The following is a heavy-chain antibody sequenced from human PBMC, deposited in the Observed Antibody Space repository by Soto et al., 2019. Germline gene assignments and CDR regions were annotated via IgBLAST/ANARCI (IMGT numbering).Heavy chain of an antibody. D-gene: IGHD3-16*01. CDR1: GGSISSGDYY. Sequence: PSETLSLTCTVSGGSISSGDYYWSWIRQPPGKGLEWIGYIYYSGSTYYNPSLKSRVTISVDTSKNQFSLKLSSVTAADTAVYYCARANYDYVWGSPKPLYYWGQGTLVTVSS. V-gene: IGHV4-30-4*01. CDR3: ARANYDYVWGSPKPLYY. J-gene: IGHJ4*02. CDR2: IYYSGST.